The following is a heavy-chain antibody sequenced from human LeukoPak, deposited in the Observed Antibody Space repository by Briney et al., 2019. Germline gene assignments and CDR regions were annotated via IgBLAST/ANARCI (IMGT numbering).Heavy chain of an antibody. CDR2: IKSRFDGGTT. CDR3: PTIGGGYSDYA. V-gene: IGHV3-15*01. Sequence: GGSLRLSCAASELTFSNAWMSWVRQAPGKGLDWVGRIKSRFDGGTTEYAAPVKGRFTISRDDSKNTLFLQMNSLKTEDTAVYSCPTIGGGYSDYAWGQGTLVTVSS. CDR1: ELTFSNAW. D-gene: IGHD5-12*01. J-gene: IGHJ5*02.